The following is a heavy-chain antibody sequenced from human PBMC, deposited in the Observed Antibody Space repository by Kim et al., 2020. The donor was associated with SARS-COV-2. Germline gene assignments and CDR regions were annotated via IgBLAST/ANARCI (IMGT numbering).Heavy chain of an antibody. Sequence: QKFQGRVTMTRDTSTSTVYMELSSLRSEDTAVYYCASVVPDISGYYYYGYWGQGTLVTVSS. V-gene: IGHV1-46*01. CDR3: ASVVPDISGYYYYGY. J-gene: IGHJ4*02. D-gene: IGHD3-22*01.